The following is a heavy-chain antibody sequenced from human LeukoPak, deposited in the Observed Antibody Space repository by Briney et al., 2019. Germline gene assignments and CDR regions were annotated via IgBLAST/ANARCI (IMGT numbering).Heavy chain of an antibody. Sequence: PGGSLRLSCVASGFTFSSYGMHLVRQAPGKGLEWVAIIWYDGSNQYYADSVKGRFTISRDNSKNTLYLQMSSLRAEDTAVYYCAKERYVAAAGTILSFDSWGQGTLVTVSS. CDR3: AKERYVAAAGTILSFDS. D-gene: IGHD6-13*01. CDR1: GFTFSSYG. V-gene: IGHV3-33*06. CDR2: IWYDGSNQ. J-gene: IGHJ4*02.